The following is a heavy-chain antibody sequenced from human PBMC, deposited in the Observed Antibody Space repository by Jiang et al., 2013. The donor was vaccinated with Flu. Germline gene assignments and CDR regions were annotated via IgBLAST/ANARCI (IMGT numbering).Heavy chain of an antibody. CDR3: ARQPSGSGSYYNVVWTPVLDY. V-gene: IGHV1-18*01. Sequence: SGAEVKKPGASVKVSCKASGYTFTSYGISWVRQAPGQGLEWMGWISAYNGNTNYAQKLQGRVTMTTDTSTSTAYMELRSLRSDDTAVYYCARQPSGSGSYYNVVWTPVLDYWGQGTLVTVSS. CDR2: ISAYNGNT. CDR1: GYTFTSYG. J-gene: IGHJ4*02. D-gene: IGHD3-10*01.